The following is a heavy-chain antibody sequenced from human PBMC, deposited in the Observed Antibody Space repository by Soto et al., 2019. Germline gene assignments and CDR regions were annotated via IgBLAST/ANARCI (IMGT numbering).Heavy chain of an antibody. CDR3: AKTQVPAASDFHYYYGMDV. CDR1: GFTFSSYA. Sequence: GGSLRLSCAASGFTFSSYAMSWVRQAPGKGLEWVSAISGSGGSTYYADSVKGRFTISRDNSKNTLYLQMNSLRAEDTAVYYCAKTQVPAASDFHYYYGMDVRGQATTVTLAS. D-gene: IGHD3-3*01. J-gene: IGHJ6*02. V-gene: IGHV3-23*01. CDR2: ISGSGGST.